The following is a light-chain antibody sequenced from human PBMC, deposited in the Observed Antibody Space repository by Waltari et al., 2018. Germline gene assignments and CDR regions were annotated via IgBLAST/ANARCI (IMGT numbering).Light chain of an antibody. J-gene: IGKJ1*01. Sequence: IQMTQSPSTLSASAGDRVVITCRASQSVNTWLAWYQQRPGKAPNPLIDRASSLQSGVPSRFSGRGSGTEFTLTINSLQPDDFASYYCQQYNSFPWTFGQGTKVEIK. V-gene: IGKV1-5*03. CDR2: RAS. CDR1: QSVNTW. CDR3: QQYNSFPWT.